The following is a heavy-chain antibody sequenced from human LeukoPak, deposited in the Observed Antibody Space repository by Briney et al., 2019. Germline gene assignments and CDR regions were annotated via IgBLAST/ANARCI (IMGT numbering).Heavy chain of an antibody. CDR1: GGTFSSYA. CDR3: ARGQDIVVVVALNP. Sequence: ASVKVSCKASGGTFSSYAISWVRQAPGQGLEWMGWINTNTGNPTYAQGFTGRFVFSLDTSVSTAYLQISSLKAEDTAVYYCARGQDIVVVVALNPWGQGTLVTVSS. J-gene: IGHJ5*02. CDR2: INTNTGNP. D-gene: IGHD2-15*01. V-gene: IGHV7-4-1*02.